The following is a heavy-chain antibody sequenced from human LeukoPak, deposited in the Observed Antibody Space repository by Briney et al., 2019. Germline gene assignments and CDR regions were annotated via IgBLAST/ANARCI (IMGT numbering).Heavy chain of an antibody. CDR1: GGSFSGYY. V-gene: IGHV4-34*01. CDR3: ARGGYRVGALYDAFDI. D-gene: IGHD1-26*01. Sequence: PSETLSLTCAVYGGSFSGYYWSWIRQPPGKGLEWIGEIDHSGSTNYNPSLKSRVTISVDTSKNQFSLKLSSVTAADTAVYYCARGGYRVGALYDAFDIWGQGTMVTVSS. J-gene: IGHJ3*02. CDR2: IDHSGST.